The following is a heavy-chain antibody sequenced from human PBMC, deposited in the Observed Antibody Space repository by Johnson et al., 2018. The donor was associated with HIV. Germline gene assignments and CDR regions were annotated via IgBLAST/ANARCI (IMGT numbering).Heavy chain of an antibody. CDR3: ARGGRKWELLGDDAFDI. V-gene: IGHV3-23*04. CDR1: GFTFSSCA. Sequence: VQLVESGGNLVKPGGSLRLSCVASGFTFSSCAMSWVRQAPGKGLEWVSGISGSNARTYYADSVKGRFTISRENAKNSLYLQMNSLRAGDTAVYYCARGGRKWELLGDDAFDIWGQGTMVTVSS. D-gene: IGHD1-26*01. J-gene: IGHJ3*02. CDR2: ISGSNART.